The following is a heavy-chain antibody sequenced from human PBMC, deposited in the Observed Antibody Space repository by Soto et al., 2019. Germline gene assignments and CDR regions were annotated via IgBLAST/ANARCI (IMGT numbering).Heavy chain of an antibody. V-gene: IGHV4-30-2*01. CDR2: IYHSGSI. CDR3: ARDRRYYYDSNGYYRYSDL. D-gene: IGHD3-22*01. Sequence: QLQLQESRSGLVKPSQTLSLTCAVSGGSISSGSYSWSWIRQPPGKGLEWIGYIYHSGSIYYNPSLKSRVTISVDRSKNQFSMKPSSVTAADTAVYYCARDRRYYYDSNGYYRYSDLWRRGTLLTVSS. CDR1: GGSISSGSYS. J-gene: IGHJ2*01.